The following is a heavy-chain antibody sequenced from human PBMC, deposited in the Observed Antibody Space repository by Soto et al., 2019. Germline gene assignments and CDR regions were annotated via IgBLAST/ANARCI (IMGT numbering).Heavy chain of an antibody. J-gene: IGHJ3*02. CDR1: GFTFSSYG. Sequence: QVQLVESGGGVVQPGRSLRLSCAASGFTFSSYGMHWVRQAPGKGLEWVAVISYDGSNKYYADSVKGRFTISRDNSKNTLYLQMNSLIAEDTAVYYCAKEKRGYYRYDAFDIWGQGTMVTVSS. V-gene: IGHV3-30*18. CDR3: AKEKRGYYRYDAFDI. CDR2: ISYDGSNK. D-gene: IGHD3-22*01.